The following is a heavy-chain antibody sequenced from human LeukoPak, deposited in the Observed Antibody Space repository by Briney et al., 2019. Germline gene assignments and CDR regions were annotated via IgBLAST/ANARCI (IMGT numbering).Heavy chain of an antibody. CDR2: ISSSGGST. J-gene: IGHJ4*02. D-gene: IGHD6-13*01. Sequence: PGGSLRLSCAASGFTFSSYAMSWVRQAPGKGLEWVSAISSSGGSTYYADSVKGRFTISRDNSKNTLYLQMDSLRAEDTAVYYCAKPLDSSSWYRFGYWGQGTLVTVSS. CDR1: GFTFSSYA. CDR3: AKPLDSSSWYRFGY. V-gene: IGHV3-23*01.